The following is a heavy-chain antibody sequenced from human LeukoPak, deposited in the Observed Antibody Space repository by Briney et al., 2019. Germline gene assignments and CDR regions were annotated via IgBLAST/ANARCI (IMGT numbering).Heavy chain of an antibody. CDR1: GFSFSTYA. CDR3: AKRPLVGTAHYNLMATPFDY. V-gene: IGHV3-23*01. CDR2: ISGGAGST. Sequence: GGSLRLSCAAAGFSFSTYAMSWVRRAPGKGLEWVSAISGGAGSTYYADSVKGRFTISRDNSKNTLYLQMNSLRADDTAVYYCAKRPLVGTAHYNLMATPFDYWGQGTLVTVSS. D-gene: IGHD3-9*01. J-gene: IGHJ4*02.